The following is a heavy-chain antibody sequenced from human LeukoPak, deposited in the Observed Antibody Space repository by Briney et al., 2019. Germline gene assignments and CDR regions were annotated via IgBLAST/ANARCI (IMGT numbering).Heavy chain of an antibody. V-gene: IGHV4-59*08. CDR1: GGSISSYY. Sequence: PSETLSLTCTVSGGSISSYYWSWIRQPPGKGLEWIGYIYYSGSTNYNPSLKSRVTISVDTSKNQFSLKLSSVTAADTAVYYCARRGSRWFGELLWWLDYWGQGTLVTVSS. CDR2: IYYSGST. J-gene: IGHJ4*02. CDR3: ARRGSRWFGELLWWLDY. D-gene: IGHD3-10*01.